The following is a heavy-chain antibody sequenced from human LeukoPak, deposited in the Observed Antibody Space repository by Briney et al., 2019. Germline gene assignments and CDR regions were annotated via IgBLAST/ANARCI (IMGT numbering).Heavy chain of an antibody. J-gene: IGHJ4*02. CDR1: GGSVSGYY. CDR2: INHSGST. Sequence: SETLSLTCAVYGGSVSGYYWSWIRRPPGKGLEWIGEINHSGSTNYNPSLKSRVIMSVDTSKNQFSLKLSSVTAADTAVYYCARGRGDTSGYYHIDYWGQGTLVTVSS. V-gene: IGHV4-34*01. D-gene: IGHD3-22*01. CDR3: ARGRGDTSGYYHIDY.